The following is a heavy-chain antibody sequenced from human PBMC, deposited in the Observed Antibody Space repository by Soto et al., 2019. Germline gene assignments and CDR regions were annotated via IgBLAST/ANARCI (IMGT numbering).Heavy chain of an antibody. D-gene: IGHD2-8*01. CDR3: AKVSGCTNGVCPNDAFDI. V-gene: IGHV3-9*01. Sequence: EVQLVESGGGLVQPGRSLRLSCAASGFTFDDYAMHWVRQAPGKGLEWVSGISWNSGSIGYADSVKGRFTISSDNAKNSLYLQMNSLRAEDTALYYCAKVSGCTNGVCPNDAFDIWGQGTMVTVSS. CDR1: GFTFDDYA. J-gene: IGHJ3*02. CDR2: ISWNSGSI.